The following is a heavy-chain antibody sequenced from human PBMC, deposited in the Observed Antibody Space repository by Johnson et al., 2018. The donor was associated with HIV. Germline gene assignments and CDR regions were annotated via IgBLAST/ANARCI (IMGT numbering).Heavy chain of an antibody. V-gene: IGHV3-48*03. D-gene: IGHD3-3*02. CDR3: ARAHLIFPKNAFDI. Sequence: VESGGGLVQPGGSLRLSCAASGFTFSSYDMHWIRQAPGTGLEWVSFFSGLCGSIYSSDSVQGRFTISRDNARNSLYLQMNSLRVEDTAVYFCARAHLIFPKNAFDIWGRGTMVTVSS. CDR2: FSGLCGSI. CDR1: GFTFSSYD. J-gene: IGHJ3*02.